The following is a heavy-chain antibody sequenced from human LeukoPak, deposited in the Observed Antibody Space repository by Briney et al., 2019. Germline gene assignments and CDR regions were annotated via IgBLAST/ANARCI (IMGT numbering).Heavy chain of an antibody. CDR1: GGSISTYY. V-gene: IGHV4-59*01. J-gene: IGHJ5*02. CDR2: IYYSGST. CDR3: AREGGTYGYVWFDP. Sequence: SETLSLTCTVSGGSISTYYWSWIRQPPGKGLEWIGYIYYSGSTNYNPSLKSRVTISVDTSKNQFPLKLSSVTAADTAVYYCAREGGTYGYVWFDPWGQGTLVTVLS. D-gene: IGHD1-26*01.